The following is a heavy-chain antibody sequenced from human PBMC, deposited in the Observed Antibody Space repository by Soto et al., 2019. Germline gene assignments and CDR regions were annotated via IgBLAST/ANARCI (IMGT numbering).Heavy chain of an antibody. V-gene: IGHV1-69*13. CDR3: ARGARGDSPWYLDY. J-gene: IGHJ4*02. CDR2: IIPIFGTA. CDR1: GGTFSSYA. Sequence: SVKVSCKASGGTFSSYAISWVRQAPGQGLEWMGGIIPIFGTANYAQKFQGRVTITADESTSTAYMELSSLRSEDTAVYYCARGARGDSPWYLDYWGQGTLVTVSS. D-gene: IGHD2-21*02.